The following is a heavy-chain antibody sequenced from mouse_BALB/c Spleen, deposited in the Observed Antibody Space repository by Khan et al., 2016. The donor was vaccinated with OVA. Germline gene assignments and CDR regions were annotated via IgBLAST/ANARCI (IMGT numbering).Heavy chain of an antibody. J-gene: IGHJ1*01. D-gene: IGHD2-1*01. CDR3: ARSGGNFHWYFDV. CDR2: VSSGSSTI. CDR1: GFTFSSFG. Sequence: EVELVESGGGLVQPGGSRKLSSAASGFTFSSFGMHWVRQAPKKGLEWVAYVSSGSSTIYYVDTVKGRFTISRDNPKNTLFLQMTSLRSEDTAMYYCARSGGNFHWYFDVWGAGTSVTVSS. V-gene: IGHV5-17*02.